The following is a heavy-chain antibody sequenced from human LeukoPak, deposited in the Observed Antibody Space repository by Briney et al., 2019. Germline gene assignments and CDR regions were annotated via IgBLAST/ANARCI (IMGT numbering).Heavy chain of an antibody. CDR3: AKLGDSSSWYGEGPYDAFDI. CDR1: GFTFSSYA. CDR2: ISGSGGST. V-gene: IGHV3-23*01. J-gene: IGHJ3*02. Sequence: GGSLRLSCAASGFTFSSYAMSWVRQAPGKGLEWVSAISGSGGSTYYADSVKGRFTISRGNSKNTLYLQMNSLRAEDTAVYYCAKLGDSSSWYGEGPYDAFDIWGQGTMVTVSS. D-gene: IGHD6-13*01.